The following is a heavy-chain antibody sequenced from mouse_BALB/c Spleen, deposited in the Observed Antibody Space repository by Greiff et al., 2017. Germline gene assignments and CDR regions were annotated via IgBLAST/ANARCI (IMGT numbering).Heavy chain of an antibody. CDR1: GYTFTSYW. Sequence: QVQLQQSGAELVRPGASVKLSCKASGYTFTSYWINWVKQRPGQGLEWIGNIYPSDSYTNYNQKFKDKATLTVDKSSSTAYMQLSSPTSEDSAVYYCTRSLYGTNPFAYWGQGTLVTVSA. CDR3: TRSLYGTNPFAY. D-gene: IGHD2-1*01. CDR2: IYPSDSYT. V-gene: IGHV1-69*02. J-gene: IGHJ3*01.